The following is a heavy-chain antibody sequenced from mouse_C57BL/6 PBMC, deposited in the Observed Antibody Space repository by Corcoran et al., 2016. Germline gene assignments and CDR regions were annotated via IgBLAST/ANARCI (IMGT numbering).Heavy chain of an antibody. CDR3: ASLGGLYDGYFDY. CDR2: IYPGDGDT. Sequence: QVQLQQSGAELVKPGASVKISCKASGYAFSSYCMNWVKQRPGKGLEWIGQIYPGDGDTNYNGKFKGKATLTADKSSSTAYMQLSSLTSEDSAVYFCASLGGLYDGYFDYWGQGTTLTVS. D-gene: IGHD2-3*01. V-gene: IGHV1-80*01. J-gene: IGHJ2*01. CDR1: GYAFSSYC.